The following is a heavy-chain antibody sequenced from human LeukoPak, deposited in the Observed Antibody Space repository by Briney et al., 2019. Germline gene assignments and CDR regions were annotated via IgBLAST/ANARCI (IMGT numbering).Heavy chain of an antibody. J-gene: IGHJ5*02. CDR1: GYIFTDYN. D-gene: IGHD1-26*01. Sequence: ASVKVSCKASGYIFTDYNIRWVRQAPGQGPEWMGWINPKRGGAYFAQRFQGRVTMTRDTSISTAYMELSRLRSDDTAVYYCARDAIYSGSSWFDPWGQGTPVTVSS. CDR3: ARDAIYSGSSWFDP. V-gene: IGHV1-2*02. CDR2: INPKRGGA.